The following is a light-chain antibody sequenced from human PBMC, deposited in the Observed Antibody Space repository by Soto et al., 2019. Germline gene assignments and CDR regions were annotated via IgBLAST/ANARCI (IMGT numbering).Light chain of an antibody. Sequence: IVWTQSPGTLSLSPGERATLSYSTSQSFSSRYLASYKQKPGQSPRPLTPGPSSRATRIPDRFSGSGSGTDFPLAISRLEPEDFAVYYCQQYGSSPHTFGQRTKVDIK. J-gene: IGKJ2*01. CDR2: GPS. CDR1: QSFSSRY. V-gene: IGKV3-20*01. CDR3: QQYGSSPHT.